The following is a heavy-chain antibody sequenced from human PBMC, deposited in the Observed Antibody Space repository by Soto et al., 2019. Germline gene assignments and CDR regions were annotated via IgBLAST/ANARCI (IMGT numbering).Heavy chain of an antibody. CDR1: GFTFSSYS. CDR2: ISSSSSTI. CDR3: ARERDYDFWSGYFTDNNWFDP. D-gene: IGHD3-3*01. V-gene: IGHV3-48*02. Sequence: GGSLRLSCAASGFTFSSYSMNWVRQAPGKGLEWVSYISSSSSTIYYADSVKGRFTISRDNAKNSLYLQMNSLRDEDTAVYYCARERDYDFWSGYFTDNNWFDPWGQGTLVTSPQ. J-gene: IGHJ5*02.